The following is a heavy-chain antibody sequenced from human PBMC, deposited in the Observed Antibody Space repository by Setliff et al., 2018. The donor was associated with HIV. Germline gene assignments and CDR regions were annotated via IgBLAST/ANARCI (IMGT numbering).Heavy chain of an antibody. CDR1: GYSFTTYG. J-gene: IGHJ4*02. D-gene: IGHD3-10*01. CDR3: ARHREVGIYDY. Sequence: GESLKISCKGSGYSFTTYGIGWVRQMPGKGLEWMGIIYPGDSHIRYSPSFQGQVTISADKSISTAYLQWRSLKASDTAIYYCARHREVGIYDYWGQGTLVTVSS. CDR2: IYPGDSHI. V-gene: IGHV5-51*01.